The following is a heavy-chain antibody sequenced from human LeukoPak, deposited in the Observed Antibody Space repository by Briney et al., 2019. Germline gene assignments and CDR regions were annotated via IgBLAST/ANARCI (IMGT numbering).Heavy chain of an antibody. D-gene: IGHD2-15*01. CDR1: GFTFSSYS. CDR2: ISSSSSTI. V-gene: IGHV3-48*02. CDR3: ARGYCSGGTCYPHDTFDI. J-gene: IGHJ3*02. Sequence: PGGSLRLSCAASGFTFSSYSMNWVRQAPGKGLEWVSYISSSSSTIYYADSVKGRFTISRDSAKNSLYLQMSSLRDEDTAVYYCARGYCSGGTCYPHDTFDIWGQGTMVTVSS.